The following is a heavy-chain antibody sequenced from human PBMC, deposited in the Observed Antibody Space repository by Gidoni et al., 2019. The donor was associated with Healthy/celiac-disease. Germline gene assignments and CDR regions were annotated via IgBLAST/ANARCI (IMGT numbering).Heavy chain of an antibody. D-gene: IGHD3-10*01. CDR1: GYTFTSYY. CDR3: ARDGGNYYGSGSPSQIYYYYGMDV. Sequence: QVQLVQSGAEVKKPGASVKVSCKASGYTFTSYYMLWVRQAPGQGLEWMGIINPSGGSTSYAQKFQGRVTMTRDTSTSTVYMELSSLRSEDTAVYYCARDGGNYYGSGSPSQIYYYYGMDVWGQGTTVTVSS. J-gene: IGHJ6*02. CDR2: INPSGGST. V-gene: IGHV1-46*01.